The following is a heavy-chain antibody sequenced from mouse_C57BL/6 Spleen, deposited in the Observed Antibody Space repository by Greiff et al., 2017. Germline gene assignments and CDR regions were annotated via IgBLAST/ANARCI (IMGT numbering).Heavy chain of an antibody. D-gene: IGHD1-1*01. CDR3: TRCHITTVVAPFFDY. J-gene: IGHJ2*01. CDR1: GFTFSSYA. V-gene: IGHV5-9-1*02. Sequence: EVKLVESGEGLVKPGGSLKLSCAASGFTFSSYAISWVRQTPEKRLEWVAYISSGGDYIYYADTVKGRFTISRDNARNTLDLQKSSLKSEDTAMYYCTRCHITTVVAPFFDYGGKGTTLTVSS. CDR2: ISSGGDYI.